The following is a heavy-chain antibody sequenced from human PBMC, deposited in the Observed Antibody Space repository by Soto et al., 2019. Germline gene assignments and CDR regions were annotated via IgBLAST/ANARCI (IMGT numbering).Heavy chain of an antibody. J-gene: IGHJ4*02. CDR1: GDTITNYG. D-gene: IGHD1-1*01. V-gene: IGHV1-18*01. Sequence: QVQLVQSGGEVRKPGASVKVSCKASGDTITNYGISWVRQAPGQGLEWMGWISFYNGNTKYAQNLQGRVTLTTDTSTSTAYMELRSLRYDDTAVYYCARGRYGDYWGQGALVTVSS. CDR2: ISFYNGNT. CDR3: ARGRYGDY.